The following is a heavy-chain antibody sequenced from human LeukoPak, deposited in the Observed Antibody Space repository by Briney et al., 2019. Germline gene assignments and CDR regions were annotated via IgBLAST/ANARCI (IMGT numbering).Heavy chain of an antibody. Sequence: PSETLSLTCTVSGGSISSSSYYWGWIRQPPGKGLEWIGSIYYSGSTYYNPSLKSRVTISVDTSKNQFSLKLSSVTAADTAVYYCASVPVSGSYLLDYWGQGTLVTVSS. CDR2: IYYSGST. CDR3: ASVPVSGSYLLDY. V-gene: IGHV4-39*01. J-gene: IGHJ4*02. CDR1: GGSISSSSYY. D-gene: IGHD1-26*01.